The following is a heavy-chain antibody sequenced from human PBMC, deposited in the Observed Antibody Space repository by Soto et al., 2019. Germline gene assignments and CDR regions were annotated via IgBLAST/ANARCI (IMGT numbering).Heavy chain of an antibody. D-gene: IGHD6-13*01. CDR3: ASSPGIAAAGHYDY. Sequence: GGSLRLSCAASGFTFSSYGMHWVRQAPGKGLEWVAVIWYDGSNKYYADSVKGRFTISRDNSKNTLYLQMNSLRAEDTAVYYCASSPGIAAAGHYDYWGQGTLVTVSS. V-gene: IGHV3-33*01. CDR2: IWYDGSNK. CDR1: GFTFSSYG. J-gene: IGHJ4*02.